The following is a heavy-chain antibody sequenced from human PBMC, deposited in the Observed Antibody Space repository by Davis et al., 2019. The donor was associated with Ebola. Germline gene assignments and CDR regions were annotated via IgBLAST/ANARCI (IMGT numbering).Heavy chain of an antibody. CDR1: GFTFNSYA. CDR3: ARWKIGHEYIDY. V-gene: IGHV3-23*01. J-gene: IGHJ4*02. D-gene: IGHD1-1*01. Sequence: GESLKISCAASGFTFNSYAMSWVRQAPGKGLEWVSAISGSGGSTYYVDSVKGRFTISRDNSKNTLYLQMNSLRVEDTALYYCARWKIGHEYIDYWGQGTLVTVSS. CDR2: ISGSGGST.